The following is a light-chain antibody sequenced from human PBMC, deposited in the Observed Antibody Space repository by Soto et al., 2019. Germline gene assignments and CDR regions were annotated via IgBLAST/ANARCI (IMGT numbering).Light chain of an antibody. CDR1: QSLVHSDGNTY. V-gene: IGKV2-30*02. Sequence: DVVMTQSPLSLPVTLGQPASISCRSSQSLVHSDGNTYLNWLHQRPGQSPRRLIYRVSNRDSGVPDRFSGSGSGTDFTLRISRVEAEDVRVYYCMQGTNLRTFGQGTKLEIK. CDR2: RVS. J-gene: IGKJ1*01. CDR3: MQGTNLRT.